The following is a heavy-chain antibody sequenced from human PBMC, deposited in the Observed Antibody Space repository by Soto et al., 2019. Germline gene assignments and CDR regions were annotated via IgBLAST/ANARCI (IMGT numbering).Heavy chain of an antibody. CDR3: ARGPMYSSGRRYYFDY. CDR2: INHSGST. Sequence: SETLSLTCAVYGGSFSGYYWSWIRQPPGKGLEWIGEINHSGSTNYNPSLKSRVTISVDTSKNQFSLKLSSVTAADTAVYYCARGPMYSSGRRYYFDYWGQGTLVTVSS. D-gene: IGHD6-19*01. CDR1: GGSFSGYY. V-gene: IGHV4-34*01. J-gene: IGHJ4*02.